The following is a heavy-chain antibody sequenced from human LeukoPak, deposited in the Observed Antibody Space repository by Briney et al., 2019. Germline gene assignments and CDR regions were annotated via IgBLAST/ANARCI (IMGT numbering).Heavy chain of an antibody. V-gene: IGHV4-30-2*01. CDR2: IYHSGST. D-gene: IGHD5-18*01. CDR3: AHVDTAIAFDY. J-gene: IGHJ4*02. Sequence: PSETLSLTCTVSGGSISSGGYYWSWIRQPPGKGLEWIGYIYHSGSTYYNPSLKSRVTISVDRSKNQFSLKLSSVTAADTAVYHCAHVDTAIAFDYWGQGTLVTVSS. CDR1: GGSISSGGYY.